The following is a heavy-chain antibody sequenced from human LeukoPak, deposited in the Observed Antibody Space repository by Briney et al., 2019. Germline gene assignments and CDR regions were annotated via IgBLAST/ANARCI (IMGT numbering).Heavy chain of an antibody. CDR2: INPSGGST. CDR3: ARDLRITGTTTLYYYYMDV. J-gene: IGHJ6*03. V-gene: IGHV1-46*03. D-gene: IGHD1-7*01. CDR1: GYTFTSYY. Sequence: ASVKVSCKASGYTFTSYYMHWVQQAPGQGLEWMGIINPSGGSTSYAQKFQGRVTMTRDTSTSTVYMELSSLRSEDTAVYYCARDLRITGTTTLYYYYMDVWGKGTTVTVSS.